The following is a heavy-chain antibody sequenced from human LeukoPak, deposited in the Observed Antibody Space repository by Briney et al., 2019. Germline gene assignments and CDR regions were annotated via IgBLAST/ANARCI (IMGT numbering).Heavy chain of an antibody. Sequence: HPGRSLRLSCAASGFTFSSYGMHWVRQAPGKGLEWVAVIWYDGSNKYYADSVKGRFTTSRDNSKNTLYLQMNSLRAEDTAVYYCASLKDSSGLADIWGQGTMVTVSS. V-gene: IGHV3-33*01. D-gene: IGHD3-22*01. J-gene: IGHJ3*02. CDR1: GFTFSSYG. CDR2: IWYDGSNK. CDR3: ASLKDSSGLADI.